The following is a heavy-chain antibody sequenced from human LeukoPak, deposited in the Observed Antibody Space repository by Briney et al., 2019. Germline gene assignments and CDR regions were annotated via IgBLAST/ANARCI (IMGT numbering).Heavy chain of an antibody. V-gene: IGHV3-74*01. J-gene: IGHJ4*02. CDR1: GFTFKNYW. Sequence: GGSLRLSCVASGFTFKNYWMHWVREAPGKGLVWVSRIDSDGSITIYADSVKGRFTISRDNAKDTLFLQMNSLRADDTAVYYCARGRAGCYFDYWGQGTLVTVSS. CDR3: ARGRAGCYFDY. CDR2: IDSDGSIT. D-gene: IGHD6-19*01.